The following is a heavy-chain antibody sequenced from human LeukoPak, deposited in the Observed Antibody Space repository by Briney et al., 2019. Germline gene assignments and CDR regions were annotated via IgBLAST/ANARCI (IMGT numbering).Heavy chain of an antibody. Sequence: GGSLRLSCAASGFTFSSYGMHWVRQAPGKGLEWVAFIRYDGSNKYYADSVKGRFTISRDNSKNTLYLQMNSLRAEDTAVYYCANYYYDSSGYLYGYFDYWGQGTLVTVSS. CDR2: IRYDGSNK. CDR3: ANYYYDSSGYLYGYFDY. CDR1: GFTFSSYG. J-gene: IGHJ4*02. D-gene: IGHD3-22*01. V-gene: IGHV3-30*02.